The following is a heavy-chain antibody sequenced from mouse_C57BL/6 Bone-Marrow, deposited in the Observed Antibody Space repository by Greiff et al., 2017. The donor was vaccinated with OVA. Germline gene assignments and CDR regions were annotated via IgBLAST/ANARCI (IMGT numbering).Heavy chain of an antibody. J-gene: IGHJ1*03. D-gene: IGHD1-1*01. CDR1: GYAFTNYL. V-gene: IGHV1-54*01. Sequence: QVQLKQSGAELVRPGTSVKVSCKASGYAFTNYLIEWVKQRPGQGLEWIGVINPGSGGTNYKEKFKGKGTLTADKSSSTAYMQLSSLTSEDSAVYFCARRYYGSSYDVWGTGTTVTVSS. CDR2: INPGSGGT. CDR3: ARRYYGSSYDV.